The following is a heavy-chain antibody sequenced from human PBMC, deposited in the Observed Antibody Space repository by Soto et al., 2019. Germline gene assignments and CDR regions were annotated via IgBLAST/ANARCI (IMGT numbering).Heavy chain of an antibody. V-gene: IGHV3-11*01. CDR2: ISSSGSTI. J-gene: IGHJ4*02. CDR1: GFTFSDYY. CDR3: ARDRRKSSTIFGVVINNALDY. D-gene: IGHD3-3*01. Sequence: GGSLRLSCAASGFTFSDYYMSWIRQAPGKGLEWVSYISSSGSTIYYADSVKGRFTISRDNAKNSLYLQMNSLRAEDTAVYYCARDRRKSSTIFGVVINNALDYWGQGTLVTVSS.